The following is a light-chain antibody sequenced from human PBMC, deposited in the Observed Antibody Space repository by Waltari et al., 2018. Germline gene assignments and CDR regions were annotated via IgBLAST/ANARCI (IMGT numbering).Light chain of an antibody. CDR1: SSTIGNSS. Sequence: QSVLTQPPSVSAAPRQKVSISCSGSSSTIGNSSVSWFQQFPRAAPKLLIYDTNKRPSGIPDRFSASKSGTSATLGISGLQTGDEAIYHCGTWDNSLNIVIFGGGTKLTVL. J-gene: IGLJ2*01. CDR2: DTN. V-gene: IGLV1-51*01. CDR3: GTWDNSLNIVI.